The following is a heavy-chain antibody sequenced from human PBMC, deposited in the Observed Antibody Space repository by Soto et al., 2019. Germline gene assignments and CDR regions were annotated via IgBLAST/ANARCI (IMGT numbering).Heavy chain of an antibody. D-gene: IGHD3-22*01. V-gene: IGHV4-30-2*01. Sequence: QLQLQESGSGLVKPSQTLSLTCAVSGGSISSGGYSWSWIRQPPGKGLEWIGYIYHSGSTYYNPSLKSRATISVDRSKNQFSLKLSSVTAAKTAVYYCARAVDYYDSSGYYRVLDYWGQGTLVTVSS. CDR1: GGSISSGGYS. J-gene: IGHJ4*02. CDR3: ARAVDYYDSSGYYRVLDY. CDR2: IYHSGST.